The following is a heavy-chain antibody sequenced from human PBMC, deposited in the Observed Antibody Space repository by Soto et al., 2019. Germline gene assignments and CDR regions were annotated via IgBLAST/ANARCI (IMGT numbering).Heavy chain of an antibody. CDR3: TRGAGAPWVRFDS. D-gene: IGHD3-16*01. CDR1: GYSITSGFY. J-gene: IGHJ4*02. CDR2: ISYSAKT. Sequence: SETLSLTCGLSGYSITSGFYWGWVRQSPGKGLERIGTISYSAKTFYNPSLASRFSMAVDSSKNQFSLRLTSVTAADTALYYCTRGAGAPWVRFDSWGRGILVTVSS. V-gene: IGHV4-38-2*01.